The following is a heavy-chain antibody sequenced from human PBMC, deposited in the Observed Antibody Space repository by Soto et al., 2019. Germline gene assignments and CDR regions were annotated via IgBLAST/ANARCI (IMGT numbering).Heavy chain of an antibody. CDR1: GYTFASYA. CDR3: AGDPPPPDY. V-gene: IGHV1-18*01. Sequence: QVQLVQSGAEVKKPGASVKVSCKASGYTFASYAISWMRQAPGQGLEWMGWISAYNGNTNYAQKLQGRVTMTTDTSPSTGYLGLRSLRSEDTAVYFCAGDPPPPDYWGQGTLVTVSS. J-gene: IGHJ4*02. CDR2: ISAYNGNT.